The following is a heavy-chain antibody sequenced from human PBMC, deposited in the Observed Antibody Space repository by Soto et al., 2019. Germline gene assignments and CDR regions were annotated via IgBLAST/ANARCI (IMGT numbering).Heavy chain of an antibody. D-gene: IGHD3-16*01. V-gene: IGHV3-21*06. Sequence: PEGSLRRSYAASGFNFSSYAMSWVRQAPGKGLEWVSSISGSSGPILYADSGRGRFTISRDNAENSLHLEMNNLRADDTAVYYCASPKGGAFDIWGRGTMVTVSS. CDR1: GFNFSSYA. J-gene: IGHJ3*02. CDR2: ISGSSGPI. CDR3: ASPKGGAFDI.